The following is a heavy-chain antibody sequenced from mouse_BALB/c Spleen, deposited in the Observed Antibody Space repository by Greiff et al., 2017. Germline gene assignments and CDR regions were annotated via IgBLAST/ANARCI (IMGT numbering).Heavy chain of an antibody. D-gene: IGHD1-1*01. CDR2: ISYSGST. J-gene: IGHJ4*01. CDR1: GDSITSGY. Sequence: EVQLQESGPSLVKPSQTLSLTCSVTGDSITSGYWNWIRKFPGNKLEYMGYISYSGSTYYNPSPKSRISITRDTSKNQYYLQLNSVTTEDTATYYCARWITSVSYAMDYWGQGTSVTVSS. V-gene: IGHV3-8*02. CDR3: ARWITSVSYAMDY.